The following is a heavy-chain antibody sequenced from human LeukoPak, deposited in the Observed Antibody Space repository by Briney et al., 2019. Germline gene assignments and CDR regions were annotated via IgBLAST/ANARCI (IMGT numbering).Heavy chain of an antibody. J-gene: IGHJ4*02. CDR3: ARDDDSPTFDY. CDR2: ISSSSSYI. V-gene: IGHV3-21*01. D-gene: IGHD2-15*01. CDR1: GFPFSSLT. Sequence: GGPLRLSFPAFGFPFSSLTRNWSGQAPGKGLGWVSSISSSSSYIYYADSVKGRFTISRDNAKNSLYLQMNSLRAEDTAVYYCARDDDSPTFDYWGQGTLVTVSS.